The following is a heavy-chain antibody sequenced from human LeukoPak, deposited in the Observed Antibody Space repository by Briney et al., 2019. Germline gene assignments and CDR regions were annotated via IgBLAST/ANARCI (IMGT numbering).Heavy chain of an antibody. CDR2: INWNGGST. CDR3: ARDLRDCSGGSCYTYNWFDP. J-gene: IGHJ5*02. V-gene: IGHV3-20*04. D-gene: IGHD2-15*01. Sequence: GGYLRLSCAASGFTFDDYGMSWVRQAPGKGLEWVSGINWNGGSTGYADSVKGRFTISGDNAKNSLYLQMNSLRAEDTALYYCARDLRDCSGGSCYTYNWFDPWGQGTLVTVSS. CDR1: GFTFDDYG.